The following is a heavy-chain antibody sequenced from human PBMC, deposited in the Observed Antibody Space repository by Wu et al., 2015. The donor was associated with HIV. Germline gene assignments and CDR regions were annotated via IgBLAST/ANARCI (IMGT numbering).Heavy chain of an antibody. Sequence: QVQLVQSGAEVKKPGASVKVSRQASGYTITTYDFNWVRQAPGQGLEWMGWMNSNNGKTGYGQKFQGRVAMTRNISTRTAYMELSGLKSEDTAVYYCATSYYGSGSYPTFYYYYAMDVWGQGTTVTVSS. J-gene: IGHJ6*02. D-gene: IGHD3-10*01. CDR1: GYTITTYD. CDR3: ATSYYGSGSYPTFYYYYAMDV. V-gene: IGHV1-8*01. CDR2: MNSNNGKT.